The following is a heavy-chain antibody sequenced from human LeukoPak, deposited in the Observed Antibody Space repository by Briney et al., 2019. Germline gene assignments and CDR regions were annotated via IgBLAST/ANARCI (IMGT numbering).Heavy chain of an antibody. Sequence: SETLSLTCTVSGGSISGPNWSWVRQPPGKGLNWIGYIYYSGSAYYNPSLKSRVTISVDTSKNQFSLNVNSVTAADTAVYYCAREMTFYYYGMDVWGQGTTVTVSS. D-gene: IGHD3-16*01. J-gene: IGHJ6*02. CDR1: GGSISGPN. V-gene: IGHV4-59*11. CDR3: AREMTFYYYGMDV. CDR2: IYYSGSA.